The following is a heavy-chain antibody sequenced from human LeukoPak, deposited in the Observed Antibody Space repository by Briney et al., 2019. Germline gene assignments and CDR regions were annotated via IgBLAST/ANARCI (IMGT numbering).Heavy chain of an antibody. D-gene: IGHD1-26*01. CDR2: ISRDGSNK. Sequence: GGSLRLSCAASGFTFSNYAMHWVRQAPGKGLEWVAVISRDGSNKYYADSVKGRFTISRDNSKNTLYLQMNSLRAEDTAVYYCAREGVGASLGAFDIWGQGTMVTVSS. CDR1: GFTFSNYA. CDR3: AREGVGASLGAFDI. J-gene: IGHJ3*02. V-gene: IGHV3-30*04.